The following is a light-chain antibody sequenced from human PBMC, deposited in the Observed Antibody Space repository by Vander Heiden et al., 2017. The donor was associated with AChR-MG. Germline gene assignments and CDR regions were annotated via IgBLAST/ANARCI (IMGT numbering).Light chain of an antibody. V-gene: IGKV1-39*01. Sequence: DIQMTQSPSSLSASVGDRVTITCRASQSISSYLNWYQQKPGKAPKLLIYAASSLQSGVPSRFSGSGSGTDFTLTISSLQPEDFATYYWQQSYSTLTFGHRTKVDIK. CDR1: QSISSY. J-gene: IGKJ3*01. CDR2: AAS. CDR3: QQSYSTLT.